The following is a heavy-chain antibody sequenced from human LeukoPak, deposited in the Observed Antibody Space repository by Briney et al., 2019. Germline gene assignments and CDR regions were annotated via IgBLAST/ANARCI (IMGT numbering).Heavy chain of an antibody. CDR2: IYHSGST. D-gene: IGHD3-3*02. CDR1: GYSISSGYY. J-gene: IGHJ4*02. CDR3: ARHLVPLD. Sequence: PSETLSLTCAVSGYSISSGYYWARIRQPPGKGLEWIGSIYHSGSTYYNPSLKSRVTISVDTSKNQFSLKLSSVTAADKAVYYCARHLVPLDWGQGTLVTVSS. V-gene: IGHV4-38-2*01.